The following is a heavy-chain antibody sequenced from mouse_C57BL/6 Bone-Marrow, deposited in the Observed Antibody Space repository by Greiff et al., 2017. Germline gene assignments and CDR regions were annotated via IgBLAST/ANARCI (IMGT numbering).Heavy chain of an antibody. Sequence: EVNVVESGGGLVKPGGSLKLSCAASGFTFSSYAMSWVRQTPEKRLEWVATISDGGSYTYYPDNVKGRFTISRDNAKNNLYLQMSHLKSEDTAMYYCARERLRPAWFAYWGQGTLVTVSA. CDR1: GFTFSSYA. V-gene: IGHV5-4*01. CDR2: ISDGGSYT. D-gene: IGHD3-2*02. CDR3: ARERLRPAWFAY. J-gene: IGHJ3*01.